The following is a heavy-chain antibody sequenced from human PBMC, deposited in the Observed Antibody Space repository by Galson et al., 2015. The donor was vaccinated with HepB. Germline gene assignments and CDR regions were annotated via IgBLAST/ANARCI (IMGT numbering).Heavy chain of an antibody. CDR2: IYSGGST. CDR1: GFSFSSDA. CDR3: ARVSEAVPYYYGMDV. V-gene: IGHV3-53*01. D-gene: IGHD2-2*01. Sequence: SLRLSCAGSGFSFSSDAMSWVRQAPGKGLEWVSVIYSGGSTYYADSVKGRFTISRDNSKNTLYLQMNSLRAEDTAVYYCARVSEAVPYYYGMDVWGQGTTVTVSS. J-gene: IGHJ6*02.